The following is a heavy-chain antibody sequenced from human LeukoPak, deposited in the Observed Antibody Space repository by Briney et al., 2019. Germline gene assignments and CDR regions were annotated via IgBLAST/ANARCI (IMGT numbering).Heavy chain of an antibody. CDR2: VFYNGAT. CDR3: AREPSTVSAYI. V-gene: IGHV4-39*07. D-gene: IGHD4-17*01. J-gene: IGHJ4*02. Sequence: NPSETLSLTCIVSGGSISSSIYYWAWVRQPPGKGLEWIGTVFYNGATQYSPSLRSRVTISIDTSTNQFSLKLTSVTAADTALYYCAREPSTVSAYIWGQGTLVTVSS. CDR1: GGSISSSIYY.